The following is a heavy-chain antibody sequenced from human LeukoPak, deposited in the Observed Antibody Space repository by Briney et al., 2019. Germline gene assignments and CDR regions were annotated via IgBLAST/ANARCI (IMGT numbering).Heavy chain of an antibody. Sequence: EASVKVSCKASGYTFTSYGISWVRQAPGQGLEWMGWISAYNGNTNYAQKLQGRVTMTTDTSTSTAYMELRSLRSDDTAVYYCATAPGYCSSTSRNGYSDYWGQGTLVTVSS. D-gene: IGHD2-2*01. CDR2: ISAYNGNT. CDR1: GYTFTSYG. V-gene: IGHV1-18*01. CDR3: ATAPGYCSSTSRNGYSDY. J-gene: IGHJ4*02.